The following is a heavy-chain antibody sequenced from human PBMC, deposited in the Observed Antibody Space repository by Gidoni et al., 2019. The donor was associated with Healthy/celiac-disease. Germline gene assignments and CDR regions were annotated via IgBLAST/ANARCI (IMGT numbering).Heavy chain of an antibody. V-gene: IGHV3-30-3*01. CDR1: GCTFSRYA. J-gene: IGHJ4*02. CDR3: ARDSGYSSGWYPTYYFDY. CDR2: ISYDGSNK. Sequence: QVQLVYSGGGVVRPGRSLRLSCASSGCTFSRYALHWVRQAPGKGLEWVAVISYDGSNKYYADSVKGRFTISRDNSKNTLYLQMNSLRAEDTAVYYCARDSGYSSGWYPTYYFDYWGQGTLVTVSS. D-gene: IGHD6-19*01.